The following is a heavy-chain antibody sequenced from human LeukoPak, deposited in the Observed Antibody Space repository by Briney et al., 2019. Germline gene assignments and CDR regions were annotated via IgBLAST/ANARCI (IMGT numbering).Heavy chain of an antibody. J-gene: IGHJ4*02. CDR1: GGSISSYY. CDR3: AAVDTAMAFDY. CDR2: IYYSGST. V-gene: IGHV4-59*01. D-gene: IGHD5-18*01. Sequence: SETLSLTCTVSGGSISSYYWSWIRQPPGKGLEWIGYIYYSGSTNYNPSLKSRVTISVDTSKNQFSLKLRSVTAADTAVYYCAAVDTAMAFDYWGQGTLVTVSS.